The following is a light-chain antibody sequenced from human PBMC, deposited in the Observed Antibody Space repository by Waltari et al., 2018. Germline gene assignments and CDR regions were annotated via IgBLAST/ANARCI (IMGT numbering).Light chain of an antibody. CDR1: SSDIRAYNA. CDR3: SSKTTRDTRL. V-gene: IGLV2-14*03. J-gene: IGLJ3*02. CDR2: DVH. Sequence: QSALTQPASVSGSPGPSITISCTGTSSDIRAYNAVSWYQQHPGKPPNVLIYDVHNGPSGVSNRFSGSMSGNTASLTISGLQTEDEADYYCSSKTTRDTRLFGGGTKLTVL.